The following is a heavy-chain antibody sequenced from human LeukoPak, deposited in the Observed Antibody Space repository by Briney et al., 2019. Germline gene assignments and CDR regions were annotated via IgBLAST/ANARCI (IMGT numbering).Heavy chain of an antibody. D-gene: IGHD3-22*01. J-gene: IGHJ3*02. CDR3: ARDQIDYDSSGYYRVRGAFDI. CDR1: GFTFSSYS. V-gene: IGHV3-21*01. CDR2: ISSSSSYI. Sequence: PGGSLRLSCAASGFTFSSYSMNWVRQAPGKGLEWVSSISSSSSYIYYADSVKGRFTISRDNAKNPLYLQMNSLRAEDTAAYYCARDQIDYDSSGYYRVRGAFDIWGQGTMVTVSS.